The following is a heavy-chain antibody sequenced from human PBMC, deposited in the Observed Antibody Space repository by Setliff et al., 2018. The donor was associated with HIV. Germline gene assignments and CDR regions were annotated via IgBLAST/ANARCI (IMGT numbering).Heavy chain of an antibody. CDR1: GDSISSGSYY. CDR3: ATGQMATRY. V-gene: IGHV4-61*02. J-gene: IGHJ4*02. Sequence: PSETLSLTCTVSGDSISSGSYYWSWIRQPAGKGLEWIGRIYTSGSTNYNPSLKSRVTISVDTSKNQFSLKLSSVTAADTAVYYCATGQMATRYWGQGTLVTVSS. CDR2: IYTSGST. D-gene: IGHD5-12*01.